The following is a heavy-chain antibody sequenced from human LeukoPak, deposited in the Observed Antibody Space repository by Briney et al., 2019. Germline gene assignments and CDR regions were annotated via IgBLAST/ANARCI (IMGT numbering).Heavy chain of an antibody. CDR2: ISSSSSYI. D-gene: IGHD2-8*01. J-gene: IGHJ4*02. CDR1: GFTFSSYS. Sequence: KTGGSLRLSCAASGFTFSSYSMNWVRQAPGKGLEWVSSISSSSSYIYYADSVKGRFTISRDNAKNSLYLQMNSLRAEDTAVYYCAREGIVLMVYAFDYWGQGTLVTVSS. CDR3: AREGIVLMVYAFDY. V-gene: IGHV3-21*01.